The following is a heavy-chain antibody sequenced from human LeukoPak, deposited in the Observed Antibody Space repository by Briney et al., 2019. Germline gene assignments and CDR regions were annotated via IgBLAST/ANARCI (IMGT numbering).Heavy chain of an antibody. CDR2: INPNSGGT. J-gene: IGHJ3*01. CDR3: ARERTTGAFDL. CDR1: GYTFPGYY. V-gene: IGHV1-2*02. Sequence: GASVKVSCKASGYTFPGYYMHWVRQAPGQGLEWMGWINPNSGGTKYAQKFQGRVTMTRDTSITTVYMELSSLRSDDTAVYYCARERTTGAFDLWGQGTMVTVSS. D-gene: IGHD1/OR15-1a*01.